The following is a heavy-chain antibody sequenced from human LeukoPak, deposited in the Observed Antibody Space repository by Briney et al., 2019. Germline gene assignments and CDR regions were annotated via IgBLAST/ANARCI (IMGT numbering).Heavy chain of an antibody. J-gene: IGHJ4*02. CDR3: ARGRYYFDS. CDR2: FNSDGSST. D-gene: IGHD3-16*01. V-gene: IGHV3-74*01. Sequence: PGGSLRLSCAASGFTFSTYWMHWVRHAPGKGLVWVSRFNSDGSSTYYADSVKGRFTISRDNAKNTLYLQMNSLRAEDTAVYYCARGRYYFDSWGQGTLVTVSS. CDR1: GFTFSTYW.